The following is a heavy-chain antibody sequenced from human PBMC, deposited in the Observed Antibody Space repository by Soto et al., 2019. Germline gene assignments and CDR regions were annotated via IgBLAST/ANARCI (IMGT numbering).Heavy chain of an antibody. D-gene: IGHD1-26*01. CDR3: AKSGSDPFDY. CDR1: GFTFSSYG. J-gene: IGHJ4*02. Sequence: PGGSLRLSCAASGFTFSSYGMNWVRQAPGKGLEWVAVISYDGSNKYYADSVKGRFTISRDNSKNTLYLQMNSLRAEDTAVYYCAKSGSDPFDYWGQGTLVTVSS. CDR2: ISYDGSNK. V-gene: IGHV3-30*18.